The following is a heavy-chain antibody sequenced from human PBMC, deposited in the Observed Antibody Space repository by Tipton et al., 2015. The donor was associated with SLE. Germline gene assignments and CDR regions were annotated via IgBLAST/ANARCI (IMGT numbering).Heavy chain of an antibody. Sequence: TLSLTCTVSGGSISSSSYYWGWIRQPPGKGLEWIGSIYYSGSTYYNPSLKSRVTISVDTSKNQFSLKLSSVTAADTAMYYCAREDSSSWFYTRFDPWGQGTLVTVSS. CDR3: AREDSSSWFYTRFDP. J-gene: IGHJ5*02. CDR1: GGSISSSSYY. CDR2: IYYSGST. D-gene: IGHD2-2*02. V-gene: IGHV4-39*07.